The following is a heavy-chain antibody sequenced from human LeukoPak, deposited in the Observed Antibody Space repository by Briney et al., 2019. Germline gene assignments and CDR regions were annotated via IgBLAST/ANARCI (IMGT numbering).Heavy chain of an antibody. Sequence: PGGSLRLSCAASGFTFSTYGMHWVRQAPGKGLEWVAVIWYDGSNEYYADSVKGRFTISRDNSKNTLYLQMNSLRAEDTAVYYCARDLPGYYDSSGYYYWGQGTLVTVSS. CDR3: ARDLPGYYDSSGYYY. D-gene: IGHD3-22*01. V-gene: IGHV3-33*01. J-gene: IGHJ4*02. CDR2: IWYDGSNE. CDR1: GFTFSTYG.